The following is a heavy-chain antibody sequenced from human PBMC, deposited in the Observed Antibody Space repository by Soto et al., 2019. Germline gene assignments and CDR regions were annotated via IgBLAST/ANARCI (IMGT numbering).Heavy chain of an antibody. CDR1: GGSFSGYH. Sequence: SETLSLTCAVYGGSFSGYHWSWIRQSPGKGLEWIGEIIHSGSTNYKRSLKSRVSISMDTSKNQFSLNLDSVTAADTAVYFCARDFAYFDSWGQGTLVTVSS. J-gene: IGHJ4*02. CDR3: ARDFAYFDS. CDR2: IIHSGST. V-gene: IGHV4-34*12. D-gene: IGHD3-3*01.